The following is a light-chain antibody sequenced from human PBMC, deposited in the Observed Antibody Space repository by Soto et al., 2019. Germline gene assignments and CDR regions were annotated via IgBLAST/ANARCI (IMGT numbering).Light chain of an antibody. V-gene: IGKV3-15*01. J-gene: IGKJ1*01. CDR1: QGIGDT. Sequence: EVVLTQSPATLSVSPGEGVTLSCRASQGIGDTLAWYQHKPGQTPRLLIYDTSARATGVPARFSGSGSGPAFPLTLSRLEPEDFAMYYCQQYGSSPWRFGQGTKVELQ. CDR2: DTS. CDR3: QQYGSSPWR.